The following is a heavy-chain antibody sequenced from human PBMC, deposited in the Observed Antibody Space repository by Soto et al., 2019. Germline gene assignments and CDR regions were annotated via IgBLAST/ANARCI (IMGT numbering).Heavy chain of an antibody. CDR3: AREPGSSKWYASDY. CDR1: GYTFTSYG. CDR2: ISGYNGNT. D-gene: IGHD6-13*01. V-gene: IGHV1-18*01. J-gene: IGHJ4*02. Sequence: ASVKVSCKASGYTFTSYGFTWVRQAPGQGLEWMGWISGYNGNTNYAQNLQGRVTMTTDTSTSTAYMELRGLRSDDTAMYYCAREPGSSKWYASDYWGQGTLVTVSS.